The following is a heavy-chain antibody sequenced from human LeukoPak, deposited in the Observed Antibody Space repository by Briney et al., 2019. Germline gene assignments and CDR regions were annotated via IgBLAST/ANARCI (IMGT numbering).Heavy chain of an antibody. CDR2: ISSSSSYI. CDR1: GFTFSSNW. D-gene: IGHD1-26*01. CDR3: ARDEWGDAFDI. Sequence: GGSLRLSCAASGFTFSSNWMHWVRQAPGKGLEWVSSISSSSSYIHSADSVRGRFTISRDNAKNSLFLQMNSLRAEDTAVYYCARDEWGDAFDIWGQGTMVTVFS. V-gene: IGHV3-21*01. J-gene: IGHJ3*02.